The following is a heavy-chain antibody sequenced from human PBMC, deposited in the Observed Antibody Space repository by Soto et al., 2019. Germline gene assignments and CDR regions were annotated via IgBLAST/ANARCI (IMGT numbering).Heavy chain of an antibody. D-gene: IGHD3-9*01. J-gene: IGHJ4*02. V-gene: IGHV3-74*01. Sequence: EVQRVESGGGLVQSGGSLGLSCVASGFSFRSYWMHWVRQAPGKGLVWVARISSDGTTTTYADSANGRFTVSRDNDANTLYLQMSSLRAEDTAVYYCAREYYGVLTGYYNDYWGQGTLVTVSS. CDR3: AREYYGVLTGYYNDY. CDR2: ISSDGTTT. CDR1: GFSFRSYW.